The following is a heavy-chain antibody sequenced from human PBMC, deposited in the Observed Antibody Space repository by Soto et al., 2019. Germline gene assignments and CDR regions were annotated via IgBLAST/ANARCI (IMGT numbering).Heavy chain of an antibody. Sequence: EVQLVESGGGLVQPGGSLRLSCAASGFTFSSYEMTWVRQAPGKGLEWVSYISSSATTIYYADSVKGRFTISRDNAKNSLYLQMNSLRGEDTAGYYCARVNFHSSGPNFDYWGQGTLVTVSS. CDR2: ISSSATTI. CDR3: ARVNFHSSGPNFDY. V-gene: IGHV3-48*03. J-gene: IGHJ4*02. D-gene: IGHD3-22*01. CDR1: GFTFSSYE.